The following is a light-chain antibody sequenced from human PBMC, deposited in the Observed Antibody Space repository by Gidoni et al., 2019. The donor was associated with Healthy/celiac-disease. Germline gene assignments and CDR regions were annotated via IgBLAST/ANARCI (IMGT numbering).Light chain of an antibody. CDR3: QQRRNWHT. CDR1: QSVSSY. CDR2: DAS. Sequence: EIVFTLSPATLTLSPGERATLSCRASQSVSSYLAWYQQKPGQAPRLLIYDASNRATGIPARFSGSGSGTDFTLTISRLEAEEFAAYYWQQRRNWHTFGQGTRLEIK. J-gene: IGKJ5*01. V-gene: IGKV3-11*01.